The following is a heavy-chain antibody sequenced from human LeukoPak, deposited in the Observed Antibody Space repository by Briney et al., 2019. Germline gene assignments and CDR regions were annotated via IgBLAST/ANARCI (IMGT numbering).Heavy chain of an antibody. J-gene: IGHJ4*02. CDR2: IIPILGIA. Sequence: SVKVSCKASGGTFSSYAISWVRQAPGQGLEWMGRIIPILGIANYAQKFQGRVTITADKSTSTAYMELSSLRSEDTAVYYCARTLGATYYFDYWGQGTLVTVSS. V-gene: IGHV1-69*04. CDR1: GGTFSSYA. CDR3: ARTLGATYYFDY. D-gene: IGHD1-26*01.